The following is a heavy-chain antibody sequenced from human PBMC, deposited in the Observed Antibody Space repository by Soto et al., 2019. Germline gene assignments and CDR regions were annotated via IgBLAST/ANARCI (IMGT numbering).Heavy chain of an antibody. V-gene: IGHV3-9*01. J-gene: IGHJ4*02. CDR2: ISWNSGSI. Sequence: EVQLVESGGGLVQPGRSLRLSCAASGFTFDDYAMHWVRQAPGKGLEWVSGISWNSGSIGYADSVKGRFTISRDNAKNSLYLQMNSLRAEDTAVYYGAKDAIRESSSWSRGFDYWGQGTLVTVSS. CDR1: GFTFDDYA. CDR3: AKDAIRESSSWSRGFDY. D-gene: IGHD6-13*01.